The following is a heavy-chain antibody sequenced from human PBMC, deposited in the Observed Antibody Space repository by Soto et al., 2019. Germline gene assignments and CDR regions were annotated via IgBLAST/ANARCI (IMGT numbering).Heavy chain of an antibody. J-gene: IGHJ4*02. D-gene: IGHD2-21*02. V-gene: IGHV4-39*01. CDR2: IYYSGST. Sequence: ASETLSLTCTVSGGSISSSSYYWGWIRQPPGQGLEWIGSIYYSGSTYYNPSLKSRVTISVDTSKNQSSLKLSSVTAADTAVYYGARHDLTVRDSFDYWGQLPLVTVSS. CDR1: GGSISSSSYY. CDR3: ARHDLTVRDSFDY.